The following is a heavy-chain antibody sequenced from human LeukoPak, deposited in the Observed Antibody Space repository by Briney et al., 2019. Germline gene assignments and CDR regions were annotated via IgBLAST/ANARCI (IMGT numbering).Heavy chain of an antibody. CDR3: ARATNY. Sequence: PVKGLEGIGYIYYSGSTYYNPSLKSRVTISVDTSKNQFSLKLSSVTAADTAVYYCARATNYWGQGTLVTVST. V-gene: IGHV4-30-4*01. CDR2: IYYSGST. J-gene: IGHJ4*02.